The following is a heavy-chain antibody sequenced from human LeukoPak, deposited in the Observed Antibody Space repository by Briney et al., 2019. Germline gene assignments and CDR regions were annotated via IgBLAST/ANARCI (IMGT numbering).Heavy chain of an antibody. Sequence: SVKVSCKASGGTFSSYAISWVRQAPGQGLEWMGGIIPIFGTANYAQKFQGRVTITADKSTSTAYMELSSLRSEDTAVYYCARVRYCTNGVCGSGNYYYYYYMDVWGKGTTVTVSS. CDR2: IIPIFGTA. J-gene: IGHJ6*03. CDR3: ARVRYCTNGVCGSGNYYYYYYMDV. V-gene: IGHV1-69*06. D-gene: IGHD2-8*01. CDR1: GGTFSSYA.